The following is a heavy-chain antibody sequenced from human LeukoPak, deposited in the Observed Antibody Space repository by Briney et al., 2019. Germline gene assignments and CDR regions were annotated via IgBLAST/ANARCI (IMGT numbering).Heavy chain of an antibody. J-gene: IGHJ5*02. CDR2: IYYSGST. D-gene: IGHD3-22*01. V-gene: IGHV4-39*01. CDR3: ASPYYYDSSGPINH. Sequence: SETLSLTCTVSGGSISSSSYYWGWIRQPPGKGLEWIGSIYYSGSTYYNPSLKSRVTISVDTSKNQFSLKLSSVTAADTAVYFCASPYYYDSSGPINHWGQGILVTVSS. CDR1: GGSISSSSYY.